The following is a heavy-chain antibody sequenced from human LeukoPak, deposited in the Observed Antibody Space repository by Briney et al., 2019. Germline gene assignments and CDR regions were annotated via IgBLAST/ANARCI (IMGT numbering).Heavy chain of an antibody. CDR2: IGLSSGRT. Sequence: GGSLRLSCAASGFIFSDYSMNWVRQAPGKGLEWISYIGLSSGRTMYADSVKGRFTISGDNAKNSLYLQMNSLRVEDTAVYFCARDHNYAFDNCGQGILVTVSS. D-gene: IGHD1-1*01. CDR1: GFIFSDYS. CDR3: ARDHNYAFDN. J-gene: IGHJ4*02. V-gene: IGHV3-48*04.